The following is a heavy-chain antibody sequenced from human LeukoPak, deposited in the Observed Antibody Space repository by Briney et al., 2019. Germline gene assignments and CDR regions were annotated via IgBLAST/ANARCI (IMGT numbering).Heavy chain of an antibody. Sequence: GGSLRLSCAASGFTFSRYAMNWVRQAPGKGLEWVPYINTDSSDIHYADSVKGRFTISRDNARNTLYLQLSSLRAEDSAVYYCARDTFHPGLIDSWGQGTLATVSS. J-gene: IGHJ4*02. V-gene: IGHV3-21*05. D-gene: IGHD2-21*01. CDR2: INTDSSDI. CDR3: ARDTFHPGLIDS. CDR1: GFTFSRYA.